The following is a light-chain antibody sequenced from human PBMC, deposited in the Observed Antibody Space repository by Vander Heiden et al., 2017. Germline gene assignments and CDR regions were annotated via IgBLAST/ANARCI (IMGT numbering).Light chain of an antibody. Sequence: DIVMTPSPLSLPVTPGEPASISCRSSQSLLHSNGYNYLDWDLQKPGQSPQLLIYLGSNRASGVPDRFSGSGSGTDFTLKISRVEAEDVGVYYCMQALQTPRTFGPGTKVDIK. CDR2: LGS. J-gene: IGKJ3*01. V-gene: IGKV2-28*01. CDR1: QSLLHSNGYNY. CDR3: MQALQTPRT.